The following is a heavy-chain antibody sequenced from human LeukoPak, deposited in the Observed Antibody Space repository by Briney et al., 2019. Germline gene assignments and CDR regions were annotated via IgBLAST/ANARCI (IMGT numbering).Heavy chain of an antibody. J-gene: IGHJ5*02. CDR2: IGTAGDT. V-gene: IGHV3-13*01. CDR1: GFTFSSYD. Sequence: GGSLRLSCAASGFTFSSYDMHWVRQATGKGLEWVSAIGTAGDTYYPGSVKGRFTISRDNAKNTLNLQMNSLRAEDTGVYYCARVAVAGTSGTPFDPWGQGTLVTVSS. D-gene: IGHD6-19*01. CDR3: ARVAVAGTSGTPFDP.